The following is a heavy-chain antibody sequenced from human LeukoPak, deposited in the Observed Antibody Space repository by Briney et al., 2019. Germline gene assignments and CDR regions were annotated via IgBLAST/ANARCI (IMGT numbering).Heavy chain of an antibody. CDR2: ISSSSSYI. V-gene: IGHV3-21*01. Sequence: PGGSLRLSCAASGFTFSSYSMNWVCQAPGKGLEWVSSISSSSSYIYYADSVKGRFTISRDNAKNSLYLQMNSLRAEDTAVYYCARDSSGWYWASGYYYYYYMDVWGKGTTVTVSS. CDR3: ARDSSGWYWASGYYYYYYMDV. CDR1: GFTFSSYS. D-gene: IGHD6-19*01. J-gene: IGHJ6*03.